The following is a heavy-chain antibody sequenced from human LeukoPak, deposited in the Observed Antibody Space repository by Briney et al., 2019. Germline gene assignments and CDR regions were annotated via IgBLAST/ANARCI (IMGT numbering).Heavy chain of an antibody. CDR1: GFTFSSYA. V-gene: IGHV3-64*02. J-gene: IGHJ4*02. CDR2: ISSNGGST. D-gene: IGHD6-19*01. Sequence: GGSLRLSCAASGFTFSSYAMHWVRQAPGKGLEYVSAISSNGGSTYYADSVKGRFTISRDNSKNTLYLQMGSLRAEDMAVYYCARGDSSGWYRGASFDYWGQGTLVTASS. CDR3: ARGDSSGWYRGASFDY.